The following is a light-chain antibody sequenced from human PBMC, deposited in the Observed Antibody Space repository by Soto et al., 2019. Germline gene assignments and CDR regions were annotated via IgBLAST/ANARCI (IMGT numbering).Light chain of an antibody. J-gene: IGKJ1*01. CDR2: DAS. Sequence: IQLTQSPSNLSDLVGDRVTITFWASQSISSWLAWYQQKPGKAPKLLIYDASSLESGVPSRFSGSGSGTEFTLTISSLQPDDFATYYCQQYNSYWTFGQGTKVDI. CDR1: QSISSW. V-gene: IGKV1-5*01. CDR3: QQYNSYWT.